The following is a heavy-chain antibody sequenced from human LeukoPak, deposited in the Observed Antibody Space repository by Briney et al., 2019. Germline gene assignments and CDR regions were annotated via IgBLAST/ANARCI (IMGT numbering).Heavy chain of an antibody. Sequence: SETLSLTCTVSGGSISSSSYYWSWIRQPAGKGLEWIGRIYTSGSTNYNPSLKSRVTISVDTSKNQFSLKLSSVTAADTAVYYCARPQPGLRGGWFDPWGQGTLVTVSS. D-gene: IGHD3-10*01. CDR1: GGSISSSSYY. V-gene: IGHV4-61*02. CDR3: ARPQPGLRGGWFDP. J-gene: IGHJ5*02. CDR2: IYTSGST.